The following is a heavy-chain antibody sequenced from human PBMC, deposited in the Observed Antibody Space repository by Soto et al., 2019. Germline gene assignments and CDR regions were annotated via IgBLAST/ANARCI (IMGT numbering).Heavy chain of an antibody. CDR3: ARIAVAGTHFDY. CDR2: IDWDDDK. Sequence: SGPTLVNPTHTLTLTCTFSGFSLSTSGMRVSWIRQPPGKALEWLARIDWDDDKFYSTSLKTRLTISKDTSKNQVVLTMTNMDPVDTATYYCARIAVAGTHFDYWGQGTLVTVSS. CDR1: GFSLSTSGMR. V-gene: IGHV2-70*04. D-gene: IGHD6-19*01. J-gene: IGHJ4*02.